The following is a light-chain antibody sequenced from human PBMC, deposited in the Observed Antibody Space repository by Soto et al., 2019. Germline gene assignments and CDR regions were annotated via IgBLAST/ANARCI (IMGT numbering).Light chain of an antibody. J-gene: IGLJ1*01. Sequence: HSVLTQPASVSGSPGPSVTITCTGTTGDVGGYNYVSWYQQHPGKAPKLMIYAVTDRPSGVSSRFSGSKSGNTASLTISGLQAEDEADYYCSSYTSSSTLFGTGTKVTVL. CDR2: AVT. V-gene: IGLV2-14*01. CDR3: SSYTSSSTL. CDR1: TGDVGGYNY.